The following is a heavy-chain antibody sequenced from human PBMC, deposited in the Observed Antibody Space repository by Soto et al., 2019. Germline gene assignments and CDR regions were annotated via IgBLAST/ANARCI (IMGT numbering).Heavy chain of an antibody. D-gene: IGHD2-8*01. Sequence: QVQLEQSGAEVKKPGASVKVSCKASGYNFIDYDINWMRQSTGQGPEWMGWMTPNSGNTGYAQQFQGRVTLTRDTSIGTAYMELSGLKTEDAAVYYCSRNPYGGGRFHPWGQGTVVTVSS. J-gene: IGHJ5*02. CDR3: SRNPYGGGRFHP. V-gene: IGHV1-8*01. CDR1: GYNFIDYD. CDR2: MTPNSGNT.